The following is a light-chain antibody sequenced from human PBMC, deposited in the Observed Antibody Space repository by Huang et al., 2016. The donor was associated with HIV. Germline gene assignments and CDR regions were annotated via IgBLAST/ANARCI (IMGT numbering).Light chain of an antibody. J-gene: IGKJ2*01. CDR2: AAS. CDR3: QQTYIIPIT. CDR1: QSISSY. V-gene: IGKV1-39*01. Sequence: DIQMTQSPFSLSASVGDRVTITCRASQSISSYLNWYPQKPGKAPEILIYAASTVQSGIPSRFSGSGAGTDFTLTITSLQPEDFATYYCQQTYIIPITFGQGTKLEIK.